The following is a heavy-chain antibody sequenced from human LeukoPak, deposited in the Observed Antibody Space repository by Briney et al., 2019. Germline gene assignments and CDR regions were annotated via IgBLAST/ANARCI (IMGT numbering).Heavy chain of an antibody. J-gene: IGHJ4*02. CDR2: IYHSGST. CDR3: ARVRVVAATPYYFDY. V-gene: IGHV4-38-2*02. D-gene: IGHD2-15*01. Sequence: SETLSLTCTVSGYSISSGYYWGWIRQPPGKGLEWIGSIYHSGSTYYNPSLKSRVTISVDTSKNQFSLKLSSVTAADTAVYYCARVRVVAATPYYFDYWGRGTLVTVSS. CDR1: GYSISSGYY.